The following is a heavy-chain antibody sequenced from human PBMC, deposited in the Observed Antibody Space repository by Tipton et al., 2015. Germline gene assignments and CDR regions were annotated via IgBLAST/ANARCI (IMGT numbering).Heavy chain of an antibody. D-gene: IGHD5-24*01. Sequence: TLSLTCTVSGGAITSDGFYWSWIRQHPGKGLEWIGYIFYTGSTYYNPSLKSRATLSVDTSKNQFSLKLSSVTAADTAVYYCARDGYNSTYFDYWGQGTLVPVSS. V-gene: IGHV4-31*03. J-gene: IGHJ4*02. CDR3: ARDGYNSTYFDY. CDR2: IFYTGST. CDR1: GGAITSDGFY.